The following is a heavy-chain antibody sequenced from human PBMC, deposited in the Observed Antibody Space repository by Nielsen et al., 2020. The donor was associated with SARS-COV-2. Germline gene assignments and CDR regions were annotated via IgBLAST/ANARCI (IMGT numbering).Heavy chain of an antibody. V-gene: IGHV1-2*06. CDR2: INPNSGGT. J-gene: IGHJ6*02. CDR1: GYTFTGYY. Sequence: ASVKVSCKASGYTFTGYYMHWVRQAPGQGLEWMGRINPNSGGTNYAQKFQGRVTMTRDTSISTAYMELSRLRSDDTAVYYCASPYQRAYYYGMDVWGQGTTVTVSS. D-gene: IGHD6-25*01. CDR3: ASPYQRAYYYGMDV.